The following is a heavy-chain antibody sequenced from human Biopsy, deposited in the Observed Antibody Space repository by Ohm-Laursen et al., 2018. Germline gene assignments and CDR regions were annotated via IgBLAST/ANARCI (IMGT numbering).Heavy chain of an antibody. V-gene: IGHV1-69*10. D-gene: IGHD3-16*01. J-gene: IGHJ5*02. CDR3: ARGGGSSWFDP. CDR2: IIPIPNVA. Sequence: AASVTVSCKASGDSFTSYAIGWARQAPGQGLEWMGGIIPIPNVATYAQKFQGRITITADESTSTAYMELSSLTSDDTAVYFCARGGGSSWFDPWGHGTLVTVSS. CDR1: GDSFTSYA.